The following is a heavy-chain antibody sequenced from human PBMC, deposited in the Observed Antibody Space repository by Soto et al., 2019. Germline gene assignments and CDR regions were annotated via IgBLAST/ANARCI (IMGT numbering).Heavy chain of an antibody. D-gene: IGHD3-22*01. CDR3: ARVRETYYYDSSGYSLGY. CDR2: INHSGST. J-gene: IGHJ4*02. Sequence: SETLSLTCAVYGGSFSGYYWSWIRQPPGKGLEWIGEINHSGSTNYNPSLKSRVTISVDTSKNQFSLKLSSVTAADTAVYYCARVRETYYYDSSGYSLGYWGQGTLVTVSS. CDR1: GGSFSGYY. V-gene: IGHV4-34*01.